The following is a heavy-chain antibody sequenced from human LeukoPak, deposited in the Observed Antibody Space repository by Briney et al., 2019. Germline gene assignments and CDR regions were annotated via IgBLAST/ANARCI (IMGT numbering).Heavy chain of an antibody. Sequence: GASVTVSCTASGYTFTSYGISWVRQAPGQGLEWMGWISAYNGNTNYAQKLQGRVTMTTDTSTSTAYMELRSLRSDDTAVYYCAREVPSLIAAAGTVVFGWFDPWGQGTLVTVSS. J-gene: IGHJ5*02. D-gene: IGHD6-13*01. CDR1: GYTFTSYG. V-gene: IGHV1-18*01. CDR2: ISAYNGNT. CDR3: AREVPSLIAAAGTVVFGWFDP.